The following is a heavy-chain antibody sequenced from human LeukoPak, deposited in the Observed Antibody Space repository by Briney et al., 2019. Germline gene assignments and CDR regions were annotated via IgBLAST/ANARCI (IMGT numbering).Heavy chain of an antibody. CDR1: GFTFSDYW. CDR2: ISYDESNK. D-gene: IGHD5-12*01. CDR3: ASQVISGYDSDY. Sequence: GGSLRLSCAASGFTFSDYWMSWVRQAPGKGPEWVALISYDESNKSYADSVKGRFTISRDNSKNTLYLQMNSLRAEDTAVYYCASQVISGYDSDYWGQGTLVTVSS. J-gene: IGHJ4*02. V-gene: IGHV3-30*03.